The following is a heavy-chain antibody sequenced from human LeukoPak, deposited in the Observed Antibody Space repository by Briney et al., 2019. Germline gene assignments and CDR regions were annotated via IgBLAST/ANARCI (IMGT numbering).Heavy chain of an antibody. D-gene: IGHD3-10*01. CDR2: IYHSGST. CDR3: ARGRFGETDY. Sequence: PSETLSLTCAVSGGSISSGGYSWSWIRQPPGKGLEWIGYIYHSGSTYYNPSLKSRVTISVDRSKNQFSLKLSSATAADTAVYYCARGRFGETDYWGQGTLVTVSS. V-gene: IGHV4-30-2*01. J-gene: IGHJ4*02. CDR1: GGSISSGGYS.